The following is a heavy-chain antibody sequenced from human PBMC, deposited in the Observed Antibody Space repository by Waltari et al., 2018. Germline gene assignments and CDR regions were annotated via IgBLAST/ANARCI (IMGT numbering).Heavy chain of an antibody. CDR2: IWYDGSNK. V-gene: IGHV3-33*01. J-gene: IGHJ4*02. CDR3: ARTTYFLDY. Sequence: QVQLVESGGGVVQPGRSLRLSCAASGFTFSTYGMRWVRQAPAKGLGWVAVIWYDGSNKYYADSVKGRFTISRDNSENTLSLQMNNLRAEDTAVYYCARTTYFLDYWGQGTLVTVSS. D-gene: IGHD1-1*01. CDR1: GFTFSTYG.